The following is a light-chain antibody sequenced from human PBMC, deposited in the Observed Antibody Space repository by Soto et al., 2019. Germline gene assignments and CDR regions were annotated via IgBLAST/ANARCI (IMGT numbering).Light chain of an antibody. CDR2: RNN. CDR1: SSNIGSNS. V-gene: IGLV1-47*01. CDR3: AAWDDSLSVVV. J-gene: IGLJ2*01. Sequence: QPVLTQPPSASGTPGQRVTISCSGSSSNIGSNSVYWYQQLPGTATKLLIYRNNQRPSGVPDRFSGSKSGTSASLAISGLRSEDEADYYCAAWDDSLSVVVFGRGTKLTVL.